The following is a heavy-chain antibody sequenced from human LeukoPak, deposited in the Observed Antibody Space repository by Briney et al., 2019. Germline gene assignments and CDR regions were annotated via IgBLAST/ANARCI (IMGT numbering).Heavy chain of an antibody. J-gene: IGHJ5*02. CDR1: GVTVSSNY. CDR2: IYSGGST. Sequence: GSLRLSCAASGVTVSSNYMSWVRQAPGKGLEWVSVIYSGGSTYYADSVKGRFTISRDNAKDSLYLQMDSLRAEDTAVYYCAKDRLAVAGPNWFDPWGQGTLVTVSS. CDR3: AKDRLAVAGPNWFDP. D-gene: IGHD6-19*01. V-gene: IGHV3-66*01.